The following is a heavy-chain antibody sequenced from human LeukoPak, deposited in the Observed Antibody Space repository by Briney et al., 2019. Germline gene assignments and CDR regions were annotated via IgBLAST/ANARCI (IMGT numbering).Heavy chain of an antibody. J-gene: IGHJ4*02. Sequence: SETLSLTCTVSGYSISSGYYWGWIRQPPGKGLEWIGSIYYSGSTYYNPSLKSRVTISVDTSKNQFSLKLSSVTAADTAVYYCARVPEGWFGDQSYYFDYWGQGTLVTVSS. V-gene: IGHV4-38-2*02. CDR2: IYYSGST. CDR1: GYSISSGYY. CDR3: ARVPEGWFGDQSYYFDY. D-gene: IGHD3-10*01.